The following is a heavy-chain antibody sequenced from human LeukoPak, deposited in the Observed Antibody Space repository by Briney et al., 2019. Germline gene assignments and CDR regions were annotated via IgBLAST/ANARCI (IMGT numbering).Heavy chain of an antibody. CDR2: ISASGGST. Sequence: GGSLRLSCAVSGFTFSSYVMSWVRQAPGKGLEWVSSISASGGSTYYADSVKGRFTISRDNSKNTLYLQMNSLRVEDTAVYYCARDRGLEPDYWGQGTLVTVSS. J-gene: IGHJ4*02. CDR3: ARDRGLEPDY. D-gene: IGHD1-1*01. CDR1: GFTFSSYV. V-gene: IGHV3-23*01.